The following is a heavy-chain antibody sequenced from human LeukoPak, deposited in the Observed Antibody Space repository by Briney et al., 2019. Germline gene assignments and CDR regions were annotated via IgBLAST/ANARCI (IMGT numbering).Heavy chain of an antibody. J-gene: IGHJ4*02. CDR2: IISSSSTI. CDR1: GFTFSSYS. Sequence: GGSLRLSCAASGFTFSSYSMNWVRQAQGEGLEWVSYIISSSSTIYYADSVKGRFTISKDNAKNSLYLQMNSLRAEDTAVYYCARAGIPVPLRYSGSYFDYWGQGTLVTVSA. V-gene: IGHV3-48*01. CDR3: ARAGIPVPLRYSGSYFDY. D-gene: IGHD1-26*01.